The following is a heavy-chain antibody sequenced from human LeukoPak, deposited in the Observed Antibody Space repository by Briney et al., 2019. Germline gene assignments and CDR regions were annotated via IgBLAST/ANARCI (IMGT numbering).Heavy chain of an antibody. Sequence: PGRSLRPSCAASGITFSSYAMHWVRQAPGKGLEWVAVIWYDGSNKYYADSVKGRFTISRDNSKNTLYLQMNSLRGDDTALYYCARGSGGDYWGQGTLVTVSS. CDR1: GITFSSYA. CDR3: ARGSGGDY. CDR2: IWYDGSNK. V-gene: IGHV3-33*08. J-gene: IGHJ4*02.